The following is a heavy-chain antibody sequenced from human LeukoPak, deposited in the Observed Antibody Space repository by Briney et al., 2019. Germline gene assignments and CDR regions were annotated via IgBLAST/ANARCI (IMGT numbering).Heavy chain of an antibody. Sequence: GGSLRLSCAASGFTFSSYAMHWVRQAPGKGLEYVSAISSNGGSTYYANSVKGRFTISRGNSKNTLYLQMGSLRAEDMAVYYCARSNDGPYCGGDCYPNAFDIWGQGTMVTGSS. CDR3: ARSNDGPYCGGDCYPNAFDI. J-gene: IGHJ3*02. D-gene: IGHD2-21*02. V-gene: IGHV3-64*01. CDR2: ISSNGGST. CDR1: GFTFSSYA.